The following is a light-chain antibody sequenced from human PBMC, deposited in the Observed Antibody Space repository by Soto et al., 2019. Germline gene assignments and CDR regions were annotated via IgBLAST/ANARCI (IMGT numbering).Light chain of an antibody. V-gene: IGKV1-5*01. CDR3: QQYYSYPRT. Sequence: DIQMTQSPSTLSASVGASVALTGLASQSISSWLAWYQQKPGKAPKLLIYAASTLQSGVPSRFSGSGSGTDFTLTISCLQSEDFATYYCQQYYSYPRTFGQGTKVDIK. CDR1: QSISSW. CDR2: AAS. J-gene: IGKJ1*01.